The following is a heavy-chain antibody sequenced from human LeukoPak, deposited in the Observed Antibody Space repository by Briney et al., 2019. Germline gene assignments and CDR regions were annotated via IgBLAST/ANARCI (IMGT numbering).Heavy chain of an antibody. Sequence: ASVTVSCKASGFTFTSSAVQWVRQARGQRLEWIGWIVVGSGNTNYAQKFQERVTITRDISTSTAYMELSSLRSEATAVYYCAAPTPDMYSEWGQGTLVSVCS. CDR1: GFTFTSSA. CDR2: IVVGSGNT. D-gene: IGHD6-13*01. V-gene: IGHV1-58*01. CDR3: AAPTPDMYSE. J-gene: IGHJ4*02.